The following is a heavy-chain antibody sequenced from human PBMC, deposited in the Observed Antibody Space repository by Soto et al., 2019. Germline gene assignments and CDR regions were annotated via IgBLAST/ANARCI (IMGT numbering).Heavy chain of an antibody. V-gene: IGHV5-51*01. Sequence: PGESLKSSCKGSEYSFANYWIGWVRQTPGKGLEWMGSIYPTDSDSKYSPSFQGQVTISADKSISTAYLQWSSLKASDTAMYYCARSYCSGGACYSGKYYYYFAMDVWGQGTTVTVSS. J-gene: IGHJ6*02. CDR2: IYPTDSDS. CDR3: ARSYCSGGACYSGKYYYYFAMDV. CDR1: EYSFANYW. D-gene: IGHD2-15*01.